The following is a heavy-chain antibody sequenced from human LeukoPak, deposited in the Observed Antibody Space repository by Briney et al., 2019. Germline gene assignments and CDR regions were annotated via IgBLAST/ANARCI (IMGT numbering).Heavy chain of an antibody. CDR1: GGSISSSSYY. Sequence: SETLSLTCTVSGGSISSSSYYWGWIRQPPGTGLEWIGSIYYSGSTYYNPSLKSRVTISVDTSKNQFSLKLSSVTAADTAVYYCARHGEGGTVTQYYYYYYYMDVWGKGTTVTISS. CDR2: IYYSGST. J-gene: IGHJ6*03. CDR3: ARHGEGGTVTQYYYYYYYMDV. V-gene: IGHV4-39*01. D-gene: IGHD4-17*01.